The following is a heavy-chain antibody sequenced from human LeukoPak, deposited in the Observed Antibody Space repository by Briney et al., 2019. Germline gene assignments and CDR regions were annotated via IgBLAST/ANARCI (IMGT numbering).Heavy chain of an antibody. CDR2: IIPILGIV. D-gene: IGHD6-19*01. CDR3: ARDVEVAGLRGFDY. J-gene: IGHJ4*02. Sequence: ASVKVSCKASGGTFSSYTISWVRQAPRQGLEWMGRIIPILGIVNYAQKFQGRVTITADKSTSTAYMELSSLRSEDTAVYYCARDVEVAGLRGFDYWGQGTLVTVSS. V-gene: IGHV1-69*04. CDR1: GGTFSSYT.